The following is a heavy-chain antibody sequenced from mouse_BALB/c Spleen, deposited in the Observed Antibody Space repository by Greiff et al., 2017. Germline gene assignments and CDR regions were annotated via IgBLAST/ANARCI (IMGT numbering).Heavy chain of an antibody. D-gene: IGHD1-1*01. CDR3: ARDPDYYGSTWFAY. CDR1: GFTFSDYY. V-gene: IGHV5-4*02. J-gene: IGHJ3*01. Sequence: DVMLVESGGGLVKPGGSLKLSCAASGFTFSDYYMYWVRQTPEKRLEWVATISDGGSYTYYPDSVKGRFTISRDNAKNNLYLRMSSLKSEDTAMYYCARDPDYYGSTWFAYWGQGTLVTVSA. CDR2: ISDGGSYT.